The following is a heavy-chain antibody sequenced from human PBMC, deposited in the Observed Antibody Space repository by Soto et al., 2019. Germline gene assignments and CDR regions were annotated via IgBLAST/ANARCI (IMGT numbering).Heavy chain of an antibody. CDR2: IKEDGGGQ. CDR1: GFSFGGYW. J-gene: IGHJ5*02. D-gene: IGHD4-4*01. CDR3: AITTSTVSYWFDP. V-gene: IGHV3-7*03. Sequence: GGSLRLSCVASGFSFGGYWMSWVRQAPGKGPEWVANIKEDGGGQHYVDSVKGRFTISRANTENSLFLQMNNLRVEDSAIYYCAITTSTVSYWFDPWGPGTQVTVSS.